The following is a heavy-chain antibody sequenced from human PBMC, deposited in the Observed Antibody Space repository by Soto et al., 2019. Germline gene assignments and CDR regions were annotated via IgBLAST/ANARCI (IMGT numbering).Heavy chain of an antibody. CDR2: VSSTAGST. CDR3: AKDRLAGGFDY. CDR1: GFTFSSYG. Sequence: PGGSLRLSYAASGFTFSSYGMHWVRQAPGKGLVWVSRVSSTAGSTCYADSVKGRFTISRDNSKNTVYLQMNSLRADHTAVYYCAKDRLAGGFDYWGQGTLVTVSS. D-gene: IGHD3-16*01. V-gene: IGHV3-74*01. J-gene: IGHJ4*02.